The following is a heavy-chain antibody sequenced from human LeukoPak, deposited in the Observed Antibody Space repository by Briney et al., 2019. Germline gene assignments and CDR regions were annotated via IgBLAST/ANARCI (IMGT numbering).Heavy chain of an antibody. CDR1: GFTFSNAW. CDR3: TTDDALIYCGGDCYPDHDAFDI. D-gene: IGHD2-21*02. V-gene: IGHV3-15*01. CDR2: IKSKTEGRTT. J-gene: IGHJ3*02. Sequence: PGGSLRLSCAASGFTFSNAWMSWVRQAPGKGLEWVGRIKSKTEGRTTDYAAPVKGRFTISRDDSKNTLYLQMNSLKTEDTAVYYCTTDDALIYCGGDCYPDHDAFDIWGQGTMVTVSS.